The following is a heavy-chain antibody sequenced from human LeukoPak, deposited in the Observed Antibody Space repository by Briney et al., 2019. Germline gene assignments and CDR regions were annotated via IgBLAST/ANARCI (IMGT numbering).Heavy chain of an antibody. CDR1: GDSISKNNYC. J-gene: IGHJ4*02. V-gene: IGHV4-30-2*01. Sequence: SETLSLTCTVSGDSISKNNYCWGWIRQPPGKGLEWIGYIYHSGSTYYNPSLKSRVTISVDRSKNQFSLKLSSVTAADTAVYYCARVDTAMVYQIDYWGQGTLVTVSS. D-gene: IGHD5-18*01. CDR2: IYHSGST. CDR3: ARVDTAMVYQIDY.